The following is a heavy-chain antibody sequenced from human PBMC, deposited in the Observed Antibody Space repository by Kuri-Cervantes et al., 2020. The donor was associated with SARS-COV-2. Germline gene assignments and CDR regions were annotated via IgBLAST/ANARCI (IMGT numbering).Heavy chain of an antibody. J-gene: IGHJ4*02. V-gene: IGHV2-70*04. CDR1: GFSLSTSGMR. D-gene: IGHD1-26*01. Sequence: SGPTLVKPPQTLTLTCTFSGFSLSTSGMRVSWIRQPPGKALEWLARIDWDDDKFYSTSLKTRLTISRDTSKNQVVLTMTNMDPVDTATYYCARVGGGSYYDYWGQGTLVTVSS. CDR3: ARVGGGSYYDY. CDR2: IDWDDDK.